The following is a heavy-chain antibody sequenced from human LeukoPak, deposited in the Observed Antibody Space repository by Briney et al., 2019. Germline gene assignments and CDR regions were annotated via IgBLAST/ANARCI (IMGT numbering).Heavy chain of an antibody. D-gene: IGHD6-13*01. Sequence: SQTLSLTCAISGDSVSSNSAAWNWIRQSPSRGLEWLGRTYYRSKWYNDYAVSVKSRITINPDTSKNQFSLQLNSVTPEDTAVYYCARENNYSSSWYGSSYWYFDLWGRGTLVTVSS. CDR3: ARENNYSSSWYGSSYWYFDL. J-gene: IGHJ2*01. V-gene: IGHV6-1*01. CDR2: TYYRSKWYN. CDR1: GDSVSSNSAA.